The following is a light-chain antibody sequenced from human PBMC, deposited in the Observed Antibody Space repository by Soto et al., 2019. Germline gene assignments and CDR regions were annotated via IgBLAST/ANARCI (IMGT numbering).Light chain of an antibody. CDR1: QSLTSDY. V-gene: IGKV3-20*01. Sequence: EIVLTKSPGTLSLSPGERATLSCRASQSLTSDYLAWYQQKPGQAPRLLIYGASSRATGIPDRFSGSGSGTDFTLTISRLEPEDFAVYYCQHYESSPPSYTFGQGTKLEIK. J-gene: IGKJ2*01. CDR3: QHYESSPPSYT. CDR2: GAS.